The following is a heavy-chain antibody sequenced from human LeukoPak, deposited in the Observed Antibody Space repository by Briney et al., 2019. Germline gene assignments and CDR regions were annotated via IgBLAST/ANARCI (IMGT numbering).Heavy chain of an antibody. Sequence: PGGSLRLSCAAAGFTFSSYGMTWVRQAPGKGLEWVSYISSSSSTIYYADSVKGRFTISRDNAKNSLSLEMNSLRAEDTAVYYCARDHGSGSTDYFDSWGQGTLVTVSA. D-gene: IGHD2-15*01. CDR2: ISSSSSTI. J-gene: IGHJ4*02. CDR3: ARDHGSGSTDYFDS. CDR1: GFTFSSYG. V-gene: IGHV3-48*04.